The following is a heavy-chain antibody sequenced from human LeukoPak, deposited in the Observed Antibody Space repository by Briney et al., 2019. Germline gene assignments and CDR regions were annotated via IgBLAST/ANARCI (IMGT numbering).Heavy chain of an antibody. J-gene: IGHJ3*01. CDR1: GFTFSSYA. Sequence: PGGSLRLSCTASGFTFSSYAMSWVRQAPGKGLEWVSGTSGGGGSTYYADSVKGRFTVSRDNSKNTLYLQMTSLRAEDTAVYYCAKRRNWHYGGNSDAFDVWGQGTLVTVSS. CDR3: AKRRNWHYGGNSDAFDV. V-gene: IGHV3-23*01. D-gene: IGHD4-23*01. CDR2: TSGGGGST.